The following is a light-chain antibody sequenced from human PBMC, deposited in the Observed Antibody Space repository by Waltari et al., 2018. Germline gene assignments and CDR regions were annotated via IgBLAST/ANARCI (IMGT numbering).Light chain of an antibody. CDR3: QAWDSGTVV. J-gene: IGLJ2*01. V-gene: IGLV3-1*01. CDR2: QNS. Sequence: SYELTQAPSVSVSPGQTASITCSGDKLGDNYLNWYQHKPGQSPVLVIYQNSKRRSGIPERFSGSLSRKTATLPISAAQAMDEADYYCQAWDSGTVVFGGGTKLTVL. CDR1: KLGDNY.